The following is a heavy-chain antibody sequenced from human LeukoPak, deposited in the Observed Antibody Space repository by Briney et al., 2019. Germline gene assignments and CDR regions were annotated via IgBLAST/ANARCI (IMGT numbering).Heavy chain of an antibody. J-gene: IGHJ6*03. CDR1: GGSISSYY. CDR3: ARLRVSIAARPDYYYYYYMDG. V-gene: IGHV4-4*09. Sequence: SETLSLTCTVSGGSISSYYWSWIRQPPGKGLEWIGYIYTSGSTNYNPSLKSRVTISVDTSKNQFSLKLSSVTAADTAVYYCARLRVSIAARPDYYYYYYMDGWGKGTTVTVSS. CDR2: IYTSGST. D-gene: IGHD6-6*01.